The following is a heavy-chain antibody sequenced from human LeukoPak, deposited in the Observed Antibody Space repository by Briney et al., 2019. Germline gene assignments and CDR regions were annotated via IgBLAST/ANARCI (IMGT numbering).Heavy chain of an antibody. D-gene: IGHD1-26*01. CDR3: ARDTGYSGSYYYYYGMDV. CDR1: GGSINSTSNY. Sequence: SETLSLTCTVSGGSINSTSNYWGWIRQPPGKGLEWIGSIYYSGSTNYNPSLKSRVTIAVDTSKNQFSLKLSSVTAADTAVYYCARDTGYSGSYYYYYGMDVWGQGTTVTVSS. J-gene: IGHJ6*02. V-gene: IGHV4-39*07. CDR2: IYYSGST.